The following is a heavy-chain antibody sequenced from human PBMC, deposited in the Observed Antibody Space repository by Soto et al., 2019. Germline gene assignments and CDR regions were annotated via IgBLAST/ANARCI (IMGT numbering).Heavy chain of an antibody. CDR2: ISGSGGST. D-gene: IGHD1-26*01. J-gene: IGHJ4*02. V-gene: IGHV3-23*01. CDR1: GFTFSSYA. Sequence: EVQLLESGGGLVQPGGSLRLSCAASGFTFSSYAMSWVRQAPGKGLEWVSAISGSGGSTYYADSVKGRFTISRHNSQNTLYLQMNSLRAEDTAVYYFAKSNRVGATFQGISGFDYWGQGTLVTVSS. CDR3: AKSNRVGATFQGISGFDY.